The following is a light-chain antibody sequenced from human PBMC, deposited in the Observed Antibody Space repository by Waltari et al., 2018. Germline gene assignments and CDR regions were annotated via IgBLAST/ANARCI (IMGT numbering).Light chain of an antibody. CDR1: GSGGS. CDR3: SSDAVSNNFYD. Sequence: QSALTQPPSASGSPGQSVTISCTGTGSGGSVSWYQQHPGKAPKLIIYEVTKRPSGVPDRCSGSKSGNTASLTVAGLQAEDEGDYYCSSDAVSNNFYDFGSGTKVTVL. J-gene: IGLJ1*01. V-gene: IGLV2-8*01. CDR2: EVT.